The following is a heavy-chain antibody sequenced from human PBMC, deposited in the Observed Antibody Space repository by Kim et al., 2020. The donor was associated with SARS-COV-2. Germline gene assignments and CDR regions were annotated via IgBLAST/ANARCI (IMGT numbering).Heavy chain of an antibody. V-gene: IGHV1-2*02. CDR1: GYTFTGYY. Sequence: ASVKVSCKASGYTFTGYYMHWVRQAPGQGLEWMGWINPNSGGTNYAQKFQGRVTMTRDTSISTAYMELSRLRSDDTAVYYCARERGYSYGYGPFDYWGQGTLVTVSS. CDR3: ARERGYSYGYGPFDY. J-gene: IGHJ4*02. D-gene: IGHD5-18*01. CDR2: INPNSGGT.